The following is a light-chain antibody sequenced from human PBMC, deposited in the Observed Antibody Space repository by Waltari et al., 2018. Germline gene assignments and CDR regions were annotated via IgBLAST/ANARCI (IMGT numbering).Light chain of an antibody. V-gene: IGLV2-23*01. CDR3: CSYAGSSTFYYV. J-gene: IGLJ1*01. CDR2: EGS. CDR1: SSDVGGYNL. Sequence: QSALTQPAPVSGSPGQSITISCTGTSSDVGGYNLVSWYQQHPGKAPKLMIYEGSKRPSGVSNRFSGSKSGNTASLTISGLQAEDEADYYCCSYAGSSTFYYVFGTGTKVTVL.